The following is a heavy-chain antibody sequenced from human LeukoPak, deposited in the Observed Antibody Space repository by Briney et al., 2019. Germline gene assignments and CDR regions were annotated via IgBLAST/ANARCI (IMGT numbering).Heavy chain of an antibody. D-gene: IGHD6-6*01. Sequence: GGSLRLSCAASGFTFSSYAMSWVRQAPGKGLEWISAISGSGGSTYYADSVKGRFTISRDNSKNTLYLQMNSLGAEDTAVYYCAKDTDRIAARRFDPWGQGTLVTVSS. CDR1: GFTFSSYA. CDR2: ISGSGGST. CDR3: AKDTDRIAARRFDP. J-gene: IGHJ5*02. V-gene: IGHV3-23*01.